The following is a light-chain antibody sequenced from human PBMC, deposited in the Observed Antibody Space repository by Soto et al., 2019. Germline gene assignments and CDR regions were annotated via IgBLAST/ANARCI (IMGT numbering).Light chain of an antibody. CDR3: QQCNSYST. V-gene: IGKV1-5*03. CDR1: QSISSW. Sequence: DIQMTQSPSILSASVGDRVTITCRASQSISSWLAWYQQKPGKAPKLLIYQTSNLESGVPSRFSGSGSGTEYTRASSSLQPDDFATYNCQQCNSYSTFGQGTKVEI. J-gene: IGKJ1*01. CDR2: QTS.